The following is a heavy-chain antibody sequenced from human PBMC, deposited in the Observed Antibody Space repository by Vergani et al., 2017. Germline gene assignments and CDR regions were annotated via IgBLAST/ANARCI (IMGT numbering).Heavy chain of an antibody. Sequence: EVQLLESGGGLVQPGGSLRLTCAASEFTFSHYAMNWVRQAPGKGLEWVSGISGSGVSAYYTDSVKGRFTISRDNSKNMLFLQMNNLRTEDTAIYYCAKQYFVSGNYLFDYWGQGTRVTVSS. J-gene: IGHJ4*02. V-gene: IGHV3-23*01. D-gene: IGHD3-10*01. CDR2: ISGSGVSA. CDR3: AKQYFVSGNYLFDY. CDR1: EFTFSHYA.